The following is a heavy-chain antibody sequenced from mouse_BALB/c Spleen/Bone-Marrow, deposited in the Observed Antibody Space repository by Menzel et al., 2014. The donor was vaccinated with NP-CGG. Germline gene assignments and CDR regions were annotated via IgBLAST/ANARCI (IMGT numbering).Heavy chain of an antibody. CDR1: GYTFTNYY. Sequence: QVQLKHSGPELVKPGASVRISCKASGYTFTNYYLRWVKQMPGQGLEWIGWIYPGNVNSKYNEKFKGKATLTADKSSSTAYMQLSRLTSEDSAVYFCAREADWNFDYWGQGTPLTVSS. CDR2: IYPGNVNS. J-gene: IGHJ2*01. CDR3: AREADWNFDY. D-gene: IGHD2-13*01. V-gene: IGHV1S56*01.